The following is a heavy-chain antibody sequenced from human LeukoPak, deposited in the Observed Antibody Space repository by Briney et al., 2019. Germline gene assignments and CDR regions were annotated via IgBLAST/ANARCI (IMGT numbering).Heavy chain of an antibody. Sequence: SETLSLTCTVSGGSISSSSYYWGWIRQPPGKGLEWIGSIYYSGSTYYSPSLKSRVTISVDTSKNQFSLKLSSVTAADTAVYYCARHGGTSHFELDYWGQGTLVTVSS. CDR3: ARHGGTSHFELDY. V-gene: IGHV4-39*01. CDR1: GGSISSSSYY. D-gene: IGHD2-2*01. CDR2: IYYSGST. J-gene: IGHJ4*02.